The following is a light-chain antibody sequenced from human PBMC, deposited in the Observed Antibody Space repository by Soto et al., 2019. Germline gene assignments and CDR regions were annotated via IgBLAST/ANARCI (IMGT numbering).Light chain of an antibody. Sequence: DIVMTQSPDSLAVSLGERATINCKSSQSVLYSSNNKNYLAWYQQKPGQPPKLLIYWASTRESGVPDRFSGTRSGTEFTLTISGLQSEDFAVYYCQQYNNWPPLTFGGGTKVDIK. V-gene: IGKV4-1*01. J-gene: IGKJ4*01. CDR1: QSVLYSSNNKNY. CDR2: WAS. CDR3: QQYNNWPPLT.